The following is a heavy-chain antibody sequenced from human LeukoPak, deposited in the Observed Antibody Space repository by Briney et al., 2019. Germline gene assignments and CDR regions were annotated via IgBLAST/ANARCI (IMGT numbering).Heavy chain of an antibody. Sequence: GGSLRLSCAASGFTFSSYWMHWVRQAPGEGLVWVSRINSDGSSTSYADSVKGRFTISRDNAKNTLYLQMNSLRAEDTAVYYCARDRPLTDYYYYGMDVWGRGTTVTVSS. CDR3: ARDRPLTDYYYYGMDV. D-gene: IGHD6-6*01. V-gene: IGHV3-74*01. CDR2: INSDGSST. CDR1: GFTFSSYW. J-gene: IGHJ6*04.